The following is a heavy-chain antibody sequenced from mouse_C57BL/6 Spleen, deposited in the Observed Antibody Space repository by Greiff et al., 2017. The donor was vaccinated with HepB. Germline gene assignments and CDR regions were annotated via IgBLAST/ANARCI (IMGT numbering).Heavy chain of an antibody. CDR1: GYSFTGYY. Sequence: VQLKESGPELVKPGASVKISCKASGYSFTGYYMNWVKQSPEKSLEWIGEINPSTGGTTYNQKFKAKATLTVDKSSSTAYMQLKSLTSEDSAVYYCARYGDYEGYYAMDYWGQGTSVTVSS. CDR3: ARYGDYEGYYAMDY. CDR2: INPSTGGT. D-gene: IGHD2-4*01. V-gene: IGHV1-42*01. J-gene: IGHJ4*01.